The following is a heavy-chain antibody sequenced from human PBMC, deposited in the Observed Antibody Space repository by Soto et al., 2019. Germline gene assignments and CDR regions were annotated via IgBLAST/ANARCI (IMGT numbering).Heavy chain of an antibody. J-gene: IGHJ4*02. CDR2: IYHTEGT. Sequence: QVQLQESGPGLVKPSGTLSLTCAVSGGSFSTTNWWTWVRQPPGKGLEWIGEIYHTEGTNYNPSLKSRVTISVDKSKNQFSLKLSSVTAADTAVYYCARRTFWGGSYYYFDYWGQGTLVTVSS. CDR3: ARRTFWGGSYYYFDY. D-gene: IGHD3-3*01. CDR1: GGSFSTTNW. V-gene: IGHV4-4*02.